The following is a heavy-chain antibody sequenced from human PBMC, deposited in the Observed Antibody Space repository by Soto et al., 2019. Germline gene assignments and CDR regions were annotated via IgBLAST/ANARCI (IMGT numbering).Heavy chain of an antibody. D-gene: IGHD2-2*01. CDR1: GFTFSSYG. Sequence: QVQLVESGGGVVQPGRSLRLSCAASGFTFSSYGMHWVRQAPGKGLEWVAVIWYDGSNKYYADSVKGRFTISRDNSKDTLYRQMNSLRAEDTAVYYCASSPTPIVVVPAGDDAFDIWGQGTMVTVSS. J-gene: IGHJ3*02. CDR2: IWYDGSNK. CDR3: ASSPTPIVVVPAGDDAFDI. V-gene: IGHV3-33*01.